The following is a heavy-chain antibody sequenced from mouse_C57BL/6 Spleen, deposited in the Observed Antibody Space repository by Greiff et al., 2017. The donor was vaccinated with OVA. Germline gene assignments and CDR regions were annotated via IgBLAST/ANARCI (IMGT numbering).Heavy chain of an antibody. CDR2: ISSGSSTI. D-gene: IGHD4-1*01. CDR1: GFTFSDYG. Sequence: DVKLVESGGGLVKPGGSLKLSCAASGFTFSDYGMHWVRQAPEKGLEWVAYISSGSSTIYYADTVKGRFTISRDNAKNTLFLQMTSLRSEDTAMYYCARGWEDYAMDYWGQGTSVTVSS. CDR3: ARGWEDYAMDY. J-gene: IGHJ4*01. V-gene: IGHV5-17*01.